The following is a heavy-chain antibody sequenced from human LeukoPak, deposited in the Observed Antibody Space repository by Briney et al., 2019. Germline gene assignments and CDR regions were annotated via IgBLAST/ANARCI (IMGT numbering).Heavy chain of an antibody. CDR3: AREKSSGWYGDAFDI. J-gene: IGHJ3*02. V-gene: IGHV4-4*07. Sequence: PSETLSLTCTVSGFSISSYYWSWIRQPAGKGLEWIGRIYTSGSTNYNPSLKSRVTMSVDTSKNQFSLKLSSVTAADTAVYYCAREKSSGWYGDAFDIWGQGTMVTVSS. CDR1: GFSISSYY. CDR2: IYTSGST. D-gene: IGHD6-19*01.